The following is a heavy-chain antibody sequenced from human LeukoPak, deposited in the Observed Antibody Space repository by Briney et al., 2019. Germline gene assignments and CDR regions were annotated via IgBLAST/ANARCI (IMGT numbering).Heavy chain of an antibody. Sequence: PGGSLRLSCAASGFIFSHYGMNWVRQAPGKGLEWVSGITSRSTTYYADFVKGRFTISRDNSKNMVWLQINSPTAEDTATYYCAKDGNWARFEDWGQGTLVTVSS. V-gene: IGHV3-23*01. CDR3: AKDGNWARFED. CDR2: ITSRSTT. D-gene: IGHD7-27*01. J-gene: IGHJ4*02. CDR1: GFIFSHYG.